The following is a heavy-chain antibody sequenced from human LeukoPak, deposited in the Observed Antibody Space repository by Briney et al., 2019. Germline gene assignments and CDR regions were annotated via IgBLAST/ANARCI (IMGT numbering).Heavy chain of an antibody. D-gene: IGHD5-12*01. V-gene: IGHV1-69*13. J-gene: IGHJ4*02. CDR3: ARGTHSGYDKFDY. Sequence: SVKVSCKASGGTFSSYAISWVRQAPGEGLEWMGGIIPIFGTANYAQKFQGRVTITADESTSTAYMELSSLRSEDTAVYYCARGTHSGYDKFDYWGQGTLVTVSS. CDR1: GGTFSSYA. CDR2: IIPIFGTA.